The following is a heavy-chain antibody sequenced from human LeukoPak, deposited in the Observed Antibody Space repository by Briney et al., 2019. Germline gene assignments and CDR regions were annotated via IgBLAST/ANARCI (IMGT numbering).Heavy chain of an antibody. CDR1: GGTFSSYA. J-gene: IGHJ6*03. CDR2: IIPIFGTA. D-gene: IGHD6-13*01. Sequence: SVKVSCKASGGTFSSYAISWVRQAPGQGLEWMGEIIPIFGTADYAQKFQGRVTITADKSTSTAYMELSSLRSEDTAVYYCARGDSSSWYYYYYMDVWGKGTTVTISS. CDR3: ARGDSSSWYYYYYMDV. V-gene: IGHV1-69*06.